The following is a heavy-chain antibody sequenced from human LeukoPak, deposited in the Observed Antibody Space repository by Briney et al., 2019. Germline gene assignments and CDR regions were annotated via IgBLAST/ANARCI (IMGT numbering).Heavy chain of an antibody. Sequence: GGSLRLSCAASGFTFSSYWMSWVRQAPGKGLEWVSGISGSGGKTYYADSVKGRFTISRDNSKNTLYLQMNSLRVEDTAIYYCAKSRGGSFPGGFDPWGHGTLVTISS. J-gene: IGHJ5*02. CDR3: AKSRGGSFPGGFDP. D-gene: IGHD3-10*01. CDR2: ISGSGGKT. V-gene: IGHV3-23*01. CDR1: GFTFSSYW.